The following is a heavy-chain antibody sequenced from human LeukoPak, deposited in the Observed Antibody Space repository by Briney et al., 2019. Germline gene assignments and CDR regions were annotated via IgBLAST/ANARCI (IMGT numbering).Heavy chain of an antibody. V-gene: IGHV3-30*18. CDR1: GFTFSSYG. CDR2: ISYDGSNK. Sequence: SLRLSCAASGFTFSSYGMHWVRQAPGKGLEWVAVISYDGSNKYYADSVKGRFTISRDNSKNTLYLQMNSLRAEDTAVYYCAKTSGSSWYNYYYGMDVWGQGTTVTVSS. CDR3: AKTSGSSWYNYYYGMDV. D-gene: IGHD6-13*01. J-gene: IGHJ6*02.